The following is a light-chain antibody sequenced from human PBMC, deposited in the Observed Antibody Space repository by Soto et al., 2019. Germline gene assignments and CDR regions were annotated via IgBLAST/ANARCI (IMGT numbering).Light chain of an antibody. J-gene: IGLJ1*01. CDR1: SGHSSYA. CDR3: QTWGTGIRV. Sequence: QLVLTQSPSASASLGASVKNICTLSSGHSSYAIAWHQQQPEKGPRYLMKINSDGSHSKGDGIPDRFSGSSSGAERYLTISSLQSEDEADYYCQTWGTGIRVFGTATKVTVL. CDR2: INSDGSH. V-gene: IGLV4-69*01.